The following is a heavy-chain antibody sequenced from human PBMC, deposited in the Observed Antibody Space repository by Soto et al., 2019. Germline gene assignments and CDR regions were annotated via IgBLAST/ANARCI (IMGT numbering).Heavy chain of an antibody. CDR2: VFSSGST. CDR1: GASTGGYY. CDR3: ARHWWSSGSYLVFDS. V-gene: IGHV4-59*08. D-gene: IGHD6-19*01. J-gene: IGHJ4*02. Sequence: PSETLSVTCTISGASTGGYYWSWIRQSPGRGLEWIGYVFSSGSTNYSPSLQSRVAISIDTSKRQFFLKLTSVTAADTALYYCARHWWSSGSYLVFDSWGQGTQVTVSS.